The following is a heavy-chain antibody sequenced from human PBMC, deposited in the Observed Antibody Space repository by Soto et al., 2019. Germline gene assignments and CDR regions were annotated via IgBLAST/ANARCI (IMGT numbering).Heavy chain of an antibody. CDR2: VFSSGTT. J-gene: IGHJ6*02. CDR1: GYSISSGTKY. CDR3: ARVPSPFDYYYAMDV. V-gene: IGHV4-30-4*01. Sequence: PXETLSLTCTVAGYSISSGTKYWSWIRQPPGKGLEWIGYVFSSGTTYYNPSLKGRVSISLDASENQFSLKFASVTDADSAVYYCARVPSPFDYYYAMDVWGQGTTVTVSS. D-gene: IGHD3-16*01.